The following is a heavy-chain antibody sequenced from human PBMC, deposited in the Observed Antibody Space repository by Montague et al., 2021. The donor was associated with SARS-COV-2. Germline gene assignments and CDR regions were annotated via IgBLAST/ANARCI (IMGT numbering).Heavy chain of an antibody. CDR3: ARDSSSWRIQGFFGY. D-gene: IGHD6-13*01. J-gene: IGHJ4*02. Sequence: SLRLSCAASGFTFDDYGMNWVRQAPGKRLEWVSGINWNGGSTGYADSVKGRFTISRDNAKNSLYLQMNSLRAEDTALYYCARDSSSWRIQGFFGYWGQGTLVTVSS. V-gene: IGHV3-20*04. CDR1: GFTFDDYG. CDR2: INWNGGST.